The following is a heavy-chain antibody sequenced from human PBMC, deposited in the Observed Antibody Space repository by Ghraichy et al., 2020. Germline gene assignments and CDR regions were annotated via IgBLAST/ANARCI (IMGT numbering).Heavy chain of an antibody. Sequence: SETLSLTCAVYGGSFSGYYWSWIRQPPGKGLEWIGEINHSGSTNYNPSLKSRVTISVDTSKNQFSLKLSSVTAADTAVYYCAREGGWLVRREFDYWGQGTLVTVSS. J-gene: IGHJ4*02. V-gene: IGHV4-34*01. CDR3: AREGGWLVRREFDY. CDR1: GGSFSGYY. D-gene: IGHD6-19*01. CDR2: INHSGST.